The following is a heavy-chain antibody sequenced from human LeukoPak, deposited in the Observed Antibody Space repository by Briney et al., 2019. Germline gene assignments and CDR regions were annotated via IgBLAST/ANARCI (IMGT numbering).Heavy chain of an antibody. V-gene: IGHV1-2*02. D-gene: IGHD6-13*01. J-gene: IGHJ4*02. Sequence: ASVKVSCKASGYTFTGYYMHWVRQAPGQGLEWMGWINPNSGGTNYAQKFQGRVTMTRDTSINTAYMELSRLRSDDTAVYYCARFPFAPYSNSWYEVDYWGQGTLVTVPS. CDR1: GYTFTGYY. CDR2: INPNSGGT. CDR3: ARFPFAPYSNSWYEVDY.